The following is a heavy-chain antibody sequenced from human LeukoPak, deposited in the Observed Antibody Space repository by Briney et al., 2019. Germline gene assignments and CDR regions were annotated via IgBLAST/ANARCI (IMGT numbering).Heavy chain of an antibody. CDR2: INPSCYSS. CDR1: GYTFTNYY. Sequence: GASVTVSCKASGYTFTNYYMHWVRQAPGQGREWMGIINPSCYSSIYAHNFQGIVTMTKHTSTTTVYMDLSSLRSDDTAVYYCARAQNYYDYWGQGTLVTVSS. D-gene: IGHD3-22*01. V-gene: IGHV1-46*01. J-gene: IGHJ4*02. CDR3: ARAQNYYDY.